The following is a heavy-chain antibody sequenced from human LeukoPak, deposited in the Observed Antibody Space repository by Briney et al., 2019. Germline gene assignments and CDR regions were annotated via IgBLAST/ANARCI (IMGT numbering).Heavy chain of an antibody. CDR3: ARGLEYSSSTNWFDP. CDR1: GGSISSYY. J-gene: IGHJ5*02. CDR2: FSYTGSA. D-gene: IGHD6-6*01. Sequence: SETLSLTCTVSGGSISSYYWSWIRQPPGKRLEWIGYFSYTGSANYNPSLKSRVTISVDTSKNQFSLKLSSVTAADTAVYFCARGLEYSSSTNWFDPWGQGTLVIVSS. V-gene: IGHV4-59*08.